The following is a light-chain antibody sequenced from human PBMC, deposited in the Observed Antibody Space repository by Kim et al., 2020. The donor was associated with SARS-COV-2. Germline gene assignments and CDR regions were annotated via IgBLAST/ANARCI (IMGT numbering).Light chain of an antibody. CDR2: TYN. Sequence: GQTVTITCSGSGSHHRSNTVNWYRQLPGTAPQLLIPTYNQRPSGVPDRFSGSKSGTSASLAISGLQTEDEANDYCAVWDDSLNGWVFGGGTQLTVL. CDR1: GSHHRSNT. V-gene: IGLV1-44*01. J-gene: IGLJ3*02. CDR3: AVWDDSLNGWV.